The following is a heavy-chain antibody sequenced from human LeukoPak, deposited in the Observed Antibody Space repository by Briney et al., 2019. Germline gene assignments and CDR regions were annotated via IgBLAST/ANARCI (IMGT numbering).Heavy chain of an antibody. CDR1: GFTFDDYA. D-gene: IGHD4-23*01. V-gene: IGHV3-9*01. Sequence: GRSLRLSCAASGFTFDDYAMHWVRQAPGKGLEWVSGIGYADSVKGRFTISRDNAKNSLYLQMNSLRAEDTALYYCAKGNDYGGNSGLSYYFDYWGQGTLVTVSS. CDR2: I. J-gene: IGHJ4*02. CDR3: AKGNDYGGNSGLSYYFDY.